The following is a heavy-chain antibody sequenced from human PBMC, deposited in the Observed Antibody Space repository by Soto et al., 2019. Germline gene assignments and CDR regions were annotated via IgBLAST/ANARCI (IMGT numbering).Heavy chain of an antibody. V-gene: IGHV4-4*09. D-gene: IGHD3-10*01. J-gene: IGHJ4*02. CDR2: SGST. Sequence: QVQLQESGPGLVKPSETLSLTCTVSGGSISSYYWNWIRQPPGKGLEWIASGSTNYNPSLKSRVTISVDTSKNQFSLKLSSVTAADTAVYYCASRSVLGYFFDYWGQGTLVTVSS. CDR3: ASRSVLGYFFDY. CDR1: GGSISSYY.